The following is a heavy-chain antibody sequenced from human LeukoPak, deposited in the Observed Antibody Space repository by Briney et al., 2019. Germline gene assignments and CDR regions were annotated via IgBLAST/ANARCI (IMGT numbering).Heavy chain of an antibody. CDR1: GGSFSGYY. D-gene: IGHD6-19*01. CDR2: INHSGST. CDR3: AREAGASLD. J-gene: IGHJ4*02. Sequence: SETLSLTCAVYGGSFSGYYWSWIRQPPGKGLEWIGEINHSGSTNYNPSLKSRVTISIDTSKNQFSLKLGSVTAADTAVYYCAREAGASLDWGQGTLVTVSS. V-gene: IGHV4-34*01.